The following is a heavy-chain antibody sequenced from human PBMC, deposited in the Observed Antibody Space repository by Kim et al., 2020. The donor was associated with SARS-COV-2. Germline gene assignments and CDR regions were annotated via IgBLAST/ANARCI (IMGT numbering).Heavy chain of an antibody. CDR1: GFIFSSYG. CDR2: ISNDGSKQ. CDR3: VRDPVRTVGADRDY. J-gene: IGHJ4*02. V-gene: IGHV3-33*05. Sequence: GGSLRLSCAASGFIFSSYGMHWVRQAAGKGLEWVAVISNDGSKQYYGDSVKGRFTISRDSSKSTVYLQMNSLGADDTGVYYCVRDPVRTVGADRDYWGQGTLVTVSS. D-gene: IGHD1-26*01.